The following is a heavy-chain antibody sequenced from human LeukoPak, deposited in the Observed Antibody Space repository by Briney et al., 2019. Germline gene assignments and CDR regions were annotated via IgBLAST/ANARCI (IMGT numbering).Heavy chain of an antibody. CDR1: GFSLTTYAVG. V-gene: IGHV2-5*02. CDR3: AHLISYNYGGFSRSFAY. D-gene: IGHD2-21*01. Sequence: SGPTLVKHTQTLTLTCSFSGFSLTTYAVGVGWIRQPPGKAIEGLALIYWDDEKRYRPSLRTRLTITKDTSKSQVVLTLTNVDPVDTATYYCAHLISYNYGGFSRSFAYWGQGIMVTVSS. J-gene: IGHJ4*02. CDR2: IYWDDEK.